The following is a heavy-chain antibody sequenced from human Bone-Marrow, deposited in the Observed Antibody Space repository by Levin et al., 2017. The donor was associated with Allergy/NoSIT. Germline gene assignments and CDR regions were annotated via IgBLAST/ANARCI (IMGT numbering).Heavy chain of an antibody. D-gene: IGHD2-2*01. CDR1: GFTFSSYA. Sequence: GGSLRLSCAASGFTFSSYAMHWVRQAPGKGLEWVAVISYDGSNKYYADSVKGRFTISRDNSKNTLYLQMNSLRAEDTAVYYCARDKYCSSTSCYVHYYYYGMDVWGQGTTVTVSS. CDR3: ARDKYCSSTSCYVHYYYYGMDV. CDR2: ISYDGSNK. J-gene: IGHJ6*02. V-gene: IGHV3-30-3*01.